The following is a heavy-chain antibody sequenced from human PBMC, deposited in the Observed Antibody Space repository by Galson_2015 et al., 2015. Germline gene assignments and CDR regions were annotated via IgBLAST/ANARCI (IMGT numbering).Heavy chain of an antibody. D-gene: IGHD1-14*01. CDR2: ISYDGANR. V-gene: IGHV3-30*18. Sequence: SLRLSCAASGFTFSPFGMHWVRQAPGKGLEWVAIISYDGANRYYADSVKGRFTISKDNSKNTLYLQMNSLRAEDTAVYYCAKDGTDTRRLADYFDYWGQGTRVTVSS. J-gene: IGHJ4*02. CDR3: AKDGTDTRRLADYFDY. CDR1: GFTFSPFG.